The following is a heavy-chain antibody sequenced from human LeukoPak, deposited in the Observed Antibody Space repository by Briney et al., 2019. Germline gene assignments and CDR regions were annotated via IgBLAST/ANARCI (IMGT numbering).Heavy chain of an antibody. J-gene: IGHJ4*02. CDR3: ARPLGPSVDFDY. CDR2: ISGDGSRT. D-gene: IGHD7-27*01. CDR1: GFTFSSNW. V-gene: IGHV3-74*01. Sequence: PGGSLRLSRAASGFTFSSNWMHWVRHAPGKGLVWVSRISGDGSRTDYADSVKGRFTISRDNRKNTLYLQMNSLRAEDTAVYYCARPLGPSVDFDYWGQGTLVTVSS.